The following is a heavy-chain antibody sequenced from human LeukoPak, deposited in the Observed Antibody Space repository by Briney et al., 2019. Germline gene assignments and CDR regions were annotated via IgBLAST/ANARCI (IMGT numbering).Heavy chain of an antibody. CDR3: ARRGVYSNSWFDS. CDR1: GYRFTSYW. CDR2: IYPGDSDT. Sequence: PGESLKISCQGSGYRFTSYWIGWVRQMPGKGLEWMGIIYPGDSDTRYSPSFQGQVTISADKSISTAYLQWSSLKASDTAMYYCARRGVYSNSWFDSWGQGTLVTVSS. D-gene: IGHD6-13*01. V-gene: IGHV5-51*01. J-gene: IGHJ5*01.